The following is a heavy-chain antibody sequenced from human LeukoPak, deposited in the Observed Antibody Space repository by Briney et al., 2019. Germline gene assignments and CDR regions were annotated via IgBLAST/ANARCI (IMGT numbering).Heavy chain of an antibody. CDR3: ARFPNSSSHYGMDV. Sequence: SETLSLTCTVSGGSVSSSTYYWGWIRQPPGKGLEWIGSVYYTGSTYYNPSLESRVTMSADTSKNHFSLKLRSVTAADTAVYYCARFPNSSSHYGMDVWGQGTTVTVPS. CDR1: GGSVSSSTYY. V-gene: IGHV4-39*02. CDR2: VYYTGST. J-gene: IGHJ6*02. D-gene: IGHD3-22*01.